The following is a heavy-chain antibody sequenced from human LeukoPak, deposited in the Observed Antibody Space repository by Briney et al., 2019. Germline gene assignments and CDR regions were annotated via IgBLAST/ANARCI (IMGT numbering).Heavy chain of an antibody. CDR2: ISSDGTYT. V-gene: IGHV3-30*18. CDR3: AKSNYGSNAHFDL. D-gene: IGHD5-24*01. J-gene: IGHJ4*02. Sequence: GGSLRLSCTASRFTLSNYGLHWIRQAPGKGLEWVELISSDGTYTYYGDSVKGRFNISRDNSKNTVYLQMNSLRPEDTAVYYCAKSNYGSNAHFDLWGQGALVTVSS. CDR1: RFTLSNYG.